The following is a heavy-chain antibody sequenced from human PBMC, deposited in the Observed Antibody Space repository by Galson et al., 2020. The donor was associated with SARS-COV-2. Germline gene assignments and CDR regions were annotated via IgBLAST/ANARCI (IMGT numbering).Heavy chain of an antibody. CDR3: ARDPLSSLNY. CDR2: ISSSSSYI. J-gene: IGHJ4*02. D-gene: IGHD6-13*01. CDR1: GFTFSSYS. Sequence: GESLKISCAASGFTFSSYSMNWVRQAPGKGLEWVSSISSSSSYIYYADSVKGRFTISRDNAKNSLYLQMNSLRAEDTAVYYCARDPLSSLNYWGQGTLVTVSS. V-gene: IGHV3-21*01.